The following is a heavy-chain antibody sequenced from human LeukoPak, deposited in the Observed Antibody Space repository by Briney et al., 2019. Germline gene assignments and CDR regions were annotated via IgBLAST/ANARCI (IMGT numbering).Heavy chain of an antibody. V-gene: IGHV4-4*02. CDR2: IYYSGST. CDR1: GGSISSNNW. D-gene: IGHD1-7*01. J-gene: IGHJ6*02. CDR3: ARDNWNYGSSMDV. Sequence: PSETLSLTCAVSGGSISSNNWWGWVRQPPGKGLEWIGYIYYSGSTNYNPSLKSRVTIPVDTSKNQFSLKLSSVTAADTAVYYCARDNWNYGSSMDVWGQGTTVTVSS.